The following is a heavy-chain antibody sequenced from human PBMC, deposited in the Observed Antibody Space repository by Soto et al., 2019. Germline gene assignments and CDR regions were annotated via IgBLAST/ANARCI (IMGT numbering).Heavy chain of an antibody. Sequence: QLQLQESGPGLVKPSETLSLTCTVSGGSISSSSYYWGWIRQPPGKGLEWIGSIYYSGSTYYNPSLKSRVTISVDTSKNQFSLKLSSVTAADTAVYYCARQVTGDNKGGYFDYWGQGTLVTVSS. CDR2: IYYSGST. CDR3: ARQVTGDNKGGYFDY. D-gene: IGHD2-21*01. J-gene: IGHJ4*02. V-gene: IGHV4-39*01. CDR1: GGSISSSSYY.